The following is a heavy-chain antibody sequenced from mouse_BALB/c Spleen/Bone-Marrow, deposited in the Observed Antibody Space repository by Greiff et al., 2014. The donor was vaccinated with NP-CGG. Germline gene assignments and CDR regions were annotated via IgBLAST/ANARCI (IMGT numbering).Heavy chain of an antibody. D-gene: IGHD2-10*02. J-gene: IGHJ2*01. V-gene: IGHV1-80*01. Sequence: VQLQQSGAELVRPGSSVKISCKASGYPFSSYWMSWVKQRPGQGLEWIGQIYPGDGETNYNGKFKGNATLTADKSSSTAYMQLISLTSEDSAVYFCARKYGDYWGQGTPLTVSS. CDR1: GYPFSSYW. CDR3: ARKYGDY. CDR2: IYPGDGET.